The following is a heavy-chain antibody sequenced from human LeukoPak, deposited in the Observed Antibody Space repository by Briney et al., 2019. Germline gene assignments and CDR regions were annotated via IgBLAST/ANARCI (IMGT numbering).Heavy chain of an antibody. J-gene: IGHJ4*02. D-gene: IGHD3-10*01. CDR1: GYTFTSYD. Sequence: GASVKVSCKASGYTFTSYDINWVRQATGQGLEWMGWMNPNSGNTGYAQKFQGRVTITRNTSISTAYMELSSLRSEDTAVYYCAKDHKGYRDYYGSGSLDYWGQGTLVTVSS. V-gene: IGHV1-8*03. CDR3: AKDHKGYRDYYGSGSLDY. CDR2: MNPNSGNT.